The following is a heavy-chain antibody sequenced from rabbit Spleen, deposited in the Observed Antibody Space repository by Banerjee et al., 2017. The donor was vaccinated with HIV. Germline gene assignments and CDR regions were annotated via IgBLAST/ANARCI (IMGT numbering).Heavy chain of an antibody. J-gene: IGHJ4*01. V-gene: IGHV1S45*01. CDR1: GFSFSNSYW. Sequence: EESGGDLVKPEGSLTLTCTASGFSFSNSYWICWVRQAPGKGLEWIACIDTSSSSTWYATWAEGRFTISKTSSTTVTLQMTSLTAADTATYFCARGSAAMTMVITGYYLNLWGQGTLVTVS. D-gene: IGHD2-1*01. CDR3: ARGSAAMTMVITGYYLNL. CDR2: IDTSSSST.